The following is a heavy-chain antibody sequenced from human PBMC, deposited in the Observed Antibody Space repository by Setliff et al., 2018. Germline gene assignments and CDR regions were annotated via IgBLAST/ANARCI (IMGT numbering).Heavy chain of an antibody. D-gene: IGHD2-21*02. CDR2: IYDTGYV. CDR3: AGHRSVTSISPHFDL. J-gene: IGHJ4*02. Sequence: SETLSLTCTVSRGSISTYAWSWIRHIPGKGLEWVGYIYDTGYVNYNPSLKSRVSMSVDTSKNQFSLRLNSVTAADTALYYCAGHRSVTSISPHFDLWGRGARVTVSS. V-gene: IGHV4-59*08. CDR1: RGSISTYA.